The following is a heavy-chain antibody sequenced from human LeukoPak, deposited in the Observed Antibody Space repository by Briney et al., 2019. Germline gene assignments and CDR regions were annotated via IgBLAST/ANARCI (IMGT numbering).Heavy chain of an antibody. D-gene: IGHD3-10*01. CDR2: IYYSGST. CDR1: GGSISSGDYY. Sequence: PSQTLSLTCTVSGGSISSGDYYWSWIRQPPGKGLEWIGYIYYSGSTYYNPSLKSRVTISVDTSKNQFSLKLSSVTAADTAVYYCARVRPYGGSGSYAFDYWGQGTLVTVSS. CDR3: ARVRPYGGSGSYAFDY. V-gene: IGHV4-30-4*01. J-gene: IGHJ4*02.